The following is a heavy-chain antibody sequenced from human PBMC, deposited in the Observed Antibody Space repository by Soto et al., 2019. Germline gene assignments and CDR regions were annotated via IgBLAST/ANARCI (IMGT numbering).Heavy chain of an antibody. CDR1: GGIFSSFT. CDR2: IIPIFETP. J-gene: IGHJ6*02. Sequence: QVQLVQSGAEAGKPGSSVKVSCRASGGIFSSFTISWVRQAPGQGLEWLGGIIPIFETPTYSQKFQDRVTITADKSTNTVYMELSGLRSEDTAVYYCATHGATTMARGAMKHYYYVMDVWGQGTPVTVSS. D-gene: IGHD3-10*01. CDR3: ATHGATTMARGAMKHYYYVMDV. V-gene: IGHV1-69*06.